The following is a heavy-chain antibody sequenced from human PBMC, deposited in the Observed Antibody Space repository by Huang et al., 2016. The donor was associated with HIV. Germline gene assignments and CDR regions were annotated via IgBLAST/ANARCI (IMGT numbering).Heavy chain of an antibody. Sequence: QLQLQESGPGQVKPSETLSLTCTVSGDFISSTNYYWGWIRQSPGKGLGWVGGVSQRGSTNYNPSRKRRVTLSVDTSRNQFSLRLNSVTAADTAVYYCASQHIGAAATWFWGRGTQVAVSS. D-gene: IGHD6-13*01. CDR3: ASQHIGAAATWF. V-gene: IGHV4-39*01. CDR2: VSQRGST. J-gene: IGHJ4*02. CDR1: GDFISSTNYY.